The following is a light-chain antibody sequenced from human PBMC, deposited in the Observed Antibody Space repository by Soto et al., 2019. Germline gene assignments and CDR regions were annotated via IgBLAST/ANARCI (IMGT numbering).Light chain of an antibody. V-gene: IGLV2-8*01. J-gene: IGLJ1*01. CDR2: EVT. CDR3: ASYAGTKLFV. Sequence: QSVLTQPPSASGSPGQSLTISCTGTSSDVGFYNFVSWYQQRPGKAPKLVIYEVTKRPSGVPDRFSGSKSGSTASLTVSGLQAEDEAHYYCASYAGTKLFVFGGGTKVIV. CDR1: SSDVGFYNF.